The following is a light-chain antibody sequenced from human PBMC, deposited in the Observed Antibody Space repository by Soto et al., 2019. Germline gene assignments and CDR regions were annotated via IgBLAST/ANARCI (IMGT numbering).Light chain of an antibody. CDR1: SSDVGSYNL. V-gene: IGLV2-23*03. J-gene: IGLJ3*02. CDR3: CSYAGSSTFRV. Sequence: QSVLTQPASVSGSPGQSITISCTGTSSDVGSYNLVSWYQQHPGKAPKLMIYEGSTRPSGVSNRFSGSKSGNTASLTISGLQAEDEADYYCCSYAGSSTFRVFGGGTKVTVL. CDR2: EGS.